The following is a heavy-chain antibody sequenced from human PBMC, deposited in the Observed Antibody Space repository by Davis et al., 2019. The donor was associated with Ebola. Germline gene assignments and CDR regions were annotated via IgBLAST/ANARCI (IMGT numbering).Heavy chain of an antibody. CDR1: GGSFSGYY. CDR3: ARVRNYTWFDP. J-gene: IGHJ5*02. Sequence: SETLSLTCAVYGGSFSGYYWSWIRQPPGKGLEWIGEINHSGSTNYNPSLKSRVTISVDTSKNQFSLKLSSVTAADTAVYYCARVRNYTWFDPWGQGTLVTVSS. D-gene: IGHD1-14*01. V-gene: IGHV4-34*01. CDR2: INHSGST.